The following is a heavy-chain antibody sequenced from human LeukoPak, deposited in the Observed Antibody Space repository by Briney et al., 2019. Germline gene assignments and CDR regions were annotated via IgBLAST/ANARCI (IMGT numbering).Heavy chain of an antibody. Sequence: SETLSLTCAVYGGSFSDYYWSWIRQPPGKGLEWIGEINHSGSTNYNPSLKSRVTISVDTSKNQFSLKLSSVTAADTAVYYCAREDSSGPTDAFDIWGQGTMVTVSS. J-gene: IGHJ3*02. D-gene: IGHD3-22*01. CDR1: GGSFSDYY. CDR2: INHSGST. CDR3: AREDSSGPTDAFDI. V-gene: IGHV4-34*01.